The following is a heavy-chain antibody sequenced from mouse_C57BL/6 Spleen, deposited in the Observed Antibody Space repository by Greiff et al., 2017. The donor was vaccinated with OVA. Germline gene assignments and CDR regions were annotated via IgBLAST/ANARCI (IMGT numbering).Heavy chain of an antibody. D-gene: IGHD2-3*01. J-gene: IGHJ2*01. V-gene: IGHV1-55*01. CDR3: ARSDGYYGRNYFDD. Sequence: QVQLQQPGAELVKPGASVKMSCKASGYTFTSYWITWVKQRPGQGLEWIGDIYPGSGSTNYNEKFKSKATLTVDTSSSTAYMQLSSLTSEDSAVYYCARSDGYYGRNYFDDWGQGTTLTVSS. CDR1: GYTFTSYW. CDR2: IYPGSGST.